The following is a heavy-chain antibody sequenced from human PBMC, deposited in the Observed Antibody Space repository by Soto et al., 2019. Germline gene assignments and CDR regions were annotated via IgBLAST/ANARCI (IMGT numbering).Heavy chain of an antibody. D-gene: IGHD3-16*01. CDR2: IILIFGTA. J-gene: IGHJ5*02. Sequence: QVQLVQSGAEVKKPGSSVKVSCKASGGTFSSYAVSWVRQAPGQGLEWMGGIILIFGTANYAQKFQGRVTITADKSTHTGNMELSSMSSEDTDVYVCARAQLITGVTVGWFDPWGQGTLVTVSS. CDR3: ARAQLITGVTVGWFDP. CDR1: GGTFSSYA. V-gene: IGHV1-69*06.